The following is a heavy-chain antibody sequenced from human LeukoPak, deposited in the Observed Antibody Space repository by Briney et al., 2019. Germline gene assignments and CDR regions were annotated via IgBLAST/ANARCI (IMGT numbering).Heavy chain of an antibody. CDR3: ARADERAYDSSGYDVGY. J-gene: IGHJ4*02. CDR1: GYTFTGYY. CDR2: INPNSGGT. Sequence: ASVKVSCKASGYTFTGYYMHWVRQAPGQGLEWMGWINPNSGGTNYAQKFQGRVTMTRDMSISTAYMELSRLRSDDTAVYYCARADERAYDSSGYDVGYWGQGTLVTVSS. V-gene: IGHV1-2*02. D-gene: IGHD3-22*01.